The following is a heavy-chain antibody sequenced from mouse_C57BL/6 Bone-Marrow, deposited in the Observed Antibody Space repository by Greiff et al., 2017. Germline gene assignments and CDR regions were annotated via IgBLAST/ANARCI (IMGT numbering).Heavy chain of an antibody. V-gene: IGHV14-2*01. CDR3: AGGYETWFAY. J-gene: IGHJ3*01. CDR2: IDPEDGET. CDR1: GFNIKDYY. Sequence: VQLQQSGAELVKPGASVKLSCTASGFNIKDYYMHWVKQRTEQGLEWIGRIDPEDGETKYAPKFKGKATITAATSSNTAYLQLSSLTSEATAVYDCAGGYETWFAYWGQGTLVTVSA. D-gene: IGHD2-2*01.